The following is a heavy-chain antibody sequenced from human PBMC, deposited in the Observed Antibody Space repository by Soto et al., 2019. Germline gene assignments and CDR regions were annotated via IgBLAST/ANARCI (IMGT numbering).Heavy chain of an antibody. CDR3: ARDFGHGYYLDY. CDR1: GFSFSNYN. Sequence: PXGALRLSCVAAGFSFSNYNMNWVRQAPGKGLDWVSYITDSSDTVHYADSVRGRFTISRDNAESSLYLQMNSLRDEDTAVYFCARDFGHGYYLDYWGRGTMVTVSS. D-gene: IGHD3-3*01. V-gene: IGHV3-48*02. CDR2: ITDSSDTV. J-gene: IGHJ4*02.